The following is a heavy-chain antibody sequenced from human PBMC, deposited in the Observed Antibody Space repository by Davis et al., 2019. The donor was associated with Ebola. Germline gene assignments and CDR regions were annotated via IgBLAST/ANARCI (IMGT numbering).Heavy chain of an antibody. Sequence: GESLKISCAASGFTFSSYAMSWVRQAPGKGLEWVSAISGSGGSTYYADSVKGRFTISRDNSKNTLYLQMNSLRAEDTAVYYCAGPGMVVPAAPYYYMDVWGKGTTVTVSS. CDR1: GFTFSSYA. CDR3: AGPGMVVPAAPYYYMDV. D-gene: IGHD2-2*01. V-gene: IGHV3-23*01. CDR2: ISGSGGST. J-gene: IGHJ6*03.